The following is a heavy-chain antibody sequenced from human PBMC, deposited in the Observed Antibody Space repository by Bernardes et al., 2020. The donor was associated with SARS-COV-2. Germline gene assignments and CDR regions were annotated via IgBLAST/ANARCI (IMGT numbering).Heavy chain of an antibody. J-gene: IGHJ5*02. CDR2: IYYSGST. V-gene: IGHV4-31*03. D-gene: IGHD3-3*01. Sequence: SETLSLTCTVSGGSISSGDYYWSWIRQHPGKGLEWIGYIYYSGSTYYNPSLKSRVTISVDTSKNQFSLKLSSVTAADTALYYCARGIPQSITIFGVVIPGNWFDPWGQGTLVTVSS. CDR1: GGSISSGDYY. CDR3: ARGIPQSITIFGVVIPGNWFDP.